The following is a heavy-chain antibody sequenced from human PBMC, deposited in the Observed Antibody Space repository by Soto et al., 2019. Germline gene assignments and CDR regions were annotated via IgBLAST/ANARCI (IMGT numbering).Heavy chain of an antibody. CDR1: GFTFSDFY. CDR2: ISSGSTNI. CDR3: ARDRNAAGSDY. J-gene: IGHJ4*02. D-gene: IGHD1-1*01. V-gene: IGHV3-11*01. Sequence: QVQLVESGGGLVKPGGSLRLSCAASGFTFSDFYMSWIRQAPGKGLEWISYISSGSTNIFYADSVKGRFTVSRDNAKNSVYLQMDSPSAEDTAVYYCARDRNAAGSDYWGQGTLVTVSS.